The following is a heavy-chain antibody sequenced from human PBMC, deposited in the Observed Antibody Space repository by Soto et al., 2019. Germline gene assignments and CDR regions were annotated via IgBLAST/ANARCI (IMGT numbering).Heavy chain of an antibody. CDR2: VSHDGRNT. D-gene: IGHD6-19*01. Sequence: VQLVESGGGVVQPGRSLRLSCAASGFTFRDYAMHWVRQAPGKGLEWVAVVSHDGRNTHYADSVKGRFTISRDSSKNTVSLAMTSLRAADTAVYYCAKGGRQWLVTSDFNYWGQGALVTVSS. J-gene: IGHJ4*02. CDR1: GFTFRDYA. CDR3: AKGGRQWLVTSDFNY. V-gene: IGHV3-30*18.